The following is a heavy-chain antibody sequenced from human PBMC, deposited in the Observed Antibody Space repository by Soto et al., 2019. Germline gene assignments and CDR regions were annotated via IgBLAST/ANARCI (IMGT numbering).Heavy chain of an antibody. V-gene: IGHV1-18*01. CDR3: ARDQPQYYYDSSGYFEY. Sequence: QVQLVQSGAEVKKPGASVKVSCKASGYTFTSYGISWVRQAPGQGLEWMGWISAYNGNTNYAQKLEGRVTMTTDTSTSTAYMVLRSLRSDDTAVYDFARDQPQYYYDSSGYFEYWGQGTLVTVSS. CDR1: GYTFTSYG. CDR2: ISAYNGNT. D-gene: IGHD3-22*01. J-gene: IGHJ4*02.